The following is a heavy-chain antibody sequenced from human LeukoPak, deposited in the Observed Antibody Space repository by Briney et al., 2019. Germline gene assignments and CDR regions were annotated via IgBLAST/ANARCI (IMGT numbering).Heavy chain of an antibody. D-gene: IGHD6-19*01. V-gene: IGHV4-59*08. Sequence: SETLSLTCTVSGGSISSYYWSWIRQPPGKGLEWIGYIYYSGSTNYNPSLESRVTISVDTSKNQFSLKLSSVTAADTAVYYCARRYSSGWIDYWGQGTLVTVSS. CDR2: IYYSGST. CDR1: GGSISSYY. CDR3: ARRYSSGWIDY. J-gene: IGHJ4*02.